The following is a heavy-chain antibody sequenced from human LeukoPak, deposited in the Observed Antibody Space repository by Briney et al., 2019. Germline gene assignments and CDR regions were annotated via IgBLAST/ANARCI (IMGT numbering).Heavy chain of an antibody. D-gene: IGHD3-3*01. Sequence: SETLFLTCTVSGGSFSSYYWSWLRQPAGKGLEWIGRIYPSGTTVYNPSLNSRVTMSVDTSKGQFSLSLTSVTAADTAVYYCARLVSGSYGMDVWGQGTTVTVSS. CDR2: IYPSGTT. CDR3: ARLVSGSYGMDV. J-gene: IGHJ6*02. CDR1: GGSFSSYY. V-gene: IGHV4-4*07.